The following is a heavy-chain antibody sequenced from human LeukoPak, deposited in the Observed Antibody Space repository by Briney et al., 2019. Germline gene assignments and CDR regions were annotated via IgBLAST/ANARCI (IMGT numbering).Heavy chain of an antibody. Sequence: PSETLSLTCTVSGGSISSYYWSWIRQPPGKGLEWIGYIYYSGSTNYNPSLKSRVTISVDTSKNKFSLKLSSVTAADTAVYYCARSGITMVRGALNWFDPWGQGTLVTVSS. CDR1: GGSISSYY. CDR2: IYYSGST. CDR3: ARSGITMVRGALNWFDP. D-gene: IGHD3-10*01. J-gene: IGHJ5*02. V-gene: IGHV4-59*01.